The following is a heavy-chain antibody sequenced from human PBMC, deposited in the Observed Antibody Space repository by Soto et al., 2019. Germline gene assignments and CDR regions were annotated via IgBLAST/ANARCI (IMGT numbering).Heavy chain of an antibody. CDR3: ARDLGLITGTTFHYYCMDV. D-gene: IGHD1-7*01. J-gene: IGHJ6*02. CDR2: INPNSGGT. Sequence: ASVKVSCKASGYTFTGYYMHWVRQAPGQGLEWMGWINPNSGGTNYAQKFQGRVTMTRDTSISTAYMELSRLRSDDTAVYYCARDLGLITGTTFHYYCMDVWGQGTTVTV. CDR1: GYTFTGYY. V-gene: IGHV1-2*02.